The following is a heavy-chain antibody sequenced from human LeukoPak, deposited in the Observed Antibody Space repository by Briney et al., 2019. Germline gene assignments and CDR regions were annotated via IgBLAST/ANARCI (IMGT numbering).Heavy chain of an antibody. J-gene: IGHJ5*02. V-gene: IGHV3-23*01. CDR3: AKPQVLWFGESSNWFDP. CDR1: GFTFSSYA. Sequence: PGGSLRLTCAASGFTFSSYAMSWVRQAPGKGLEWVSAISGSGGSTYYADSVKGRFTISRDNSKNTLYLQMNNLRAEDTAVYYCAKPQVLWFGESSNWFDPWGQGTLVTVSS. D-gene: IGHD3-10*01. CDR2: ISGSGGST.